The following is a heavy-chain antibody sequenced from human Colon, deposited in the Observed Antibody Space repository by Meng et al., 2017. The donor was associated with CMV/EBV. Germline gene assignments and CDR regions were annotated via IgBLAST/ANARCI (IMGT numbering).Heavy chain of an antibody. Sequence: GESLKISCAASGFTFSTYDFHWVRQPTGKGLEWVSSIGTVGDTYSIGSVKGRFIISREDAKNSVYLQMNGLRDGDTGPYYCARARSPTHFDYWGQGALVTVSS. CDR2: IGTVGDT. J-gene: IGHJ4*02. V-gene: IGHV3-13*01. CDR1: GFTFSTYD. CDR3: ARARSPTHFDY.